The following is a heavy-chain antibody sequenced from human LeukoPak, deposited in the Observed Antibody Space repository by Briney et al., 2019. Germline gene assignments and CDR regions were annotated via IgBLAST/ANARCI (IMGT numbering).Heavy chain of an antibody. Sequence: GGSLRLSCAASGFTFSSYAMHWVRQAPGKGLEWVAVISYDGSNKYHADSEKGRFTISRGNSKNTLYLQMNSLRAEDTAVYYCARDHRGYCSSTSCPEGYWGQGTLVTVSS. CDR1: GFTFSSYA. CDR3: ARDHRGYCSSTSCPEGY. D-gene: IGHD2-2*01. V-gene: IGHV3-30-3*01. J-gene: IGHJ4*02. CDR2: ISYDGSNK.